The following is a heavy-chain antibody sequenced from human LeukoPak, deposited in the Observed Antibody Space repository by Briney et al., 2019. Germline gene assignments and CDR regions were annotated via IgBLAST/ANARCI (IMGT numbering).Heavy chain of an antibody. CDR3: AKGLVGFDY. J-gene: IGHJ4*02. V-gene: IGHV3-30*18. CDR1: GFTFRSYG. CDR2: ISYDESNK. D-gene: IGHD1-26*01. Sequence: GGSLRLSCAASGFTFRSYGMHWVRQAPGKGLEWVAVISYDESNKYYADSVKGRFTISRDNSKNTLYLQMNSLRVEDTAVYYCAKGLVGFDYWGQGTLVTVSS.